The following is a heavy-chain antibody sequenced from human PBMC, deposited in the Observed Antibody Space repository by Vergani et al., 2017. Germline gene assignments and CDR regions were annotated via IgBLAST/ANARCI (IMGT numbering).Heavy chain of an antibody. CDR3: YTDYHDY. CDR1: GDSMNTYY. D-gene: IGHD2-2*02. CDR2: IYDSGDT. J-gene: IGHJ4*02. Sequence: QVQLQESGPGLVKPSETLSLTCTVSGDSMNTYYWTWIRQPPGKGLEWIGYIYDSGDTKYNPSLKSRVTMSLDTSKNQFSLNLYSVTAADTAVYFCYTDYHDYWGQGTLVTVSS. V-gene: IGHV4-59*01.